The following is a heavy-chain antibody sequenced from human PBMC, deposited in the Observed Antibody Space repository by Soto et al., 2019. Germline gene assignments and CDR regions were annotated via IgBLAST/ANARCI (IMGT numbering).Heavy chain of an antibody. CDR3: VRDNWPGRYLDH. Sequence: GVSLRLPLGASGFTFYRHALSWGRPAPGKGLEWVSAISGSGGSTYYADSVKGRVTISRDKSKSTHYLQMKRVPAKHTAVYYFVRDNWPGRYLDHWGQGTLVTVCS. V-gene: IGHV3-23*01. D-gene: IGHD1-20*01. J-gene: IGHJ4*02. CDR2: ISGSGGST. CDR1: GFTFYRHA.